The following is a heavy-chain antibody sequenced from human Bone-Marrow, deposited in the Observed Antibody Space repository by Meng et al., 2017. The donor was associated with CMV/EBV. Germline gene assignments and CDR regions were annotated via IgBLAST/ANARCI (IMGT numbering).Heavy chain of an antibody. CDR1: GGSFSGYY. V-gene: IGHV4-34*01. CDR2: INHSRST. D-gene: IGHD3-3*01. J-gene: IGHJ6*02. Sequence: GSLRLSCAVYGGSFSGYYWSWIRQPPGKGLEWIGEINHSRSTNYHPSLQSRVTISVDTSKNQFSLKLSSVTAADTAVYYCARGRRRFLEWLANYGMDIWGQGTMVTVSS. CDR3: ARGRRRFLEWLANYGMDI.